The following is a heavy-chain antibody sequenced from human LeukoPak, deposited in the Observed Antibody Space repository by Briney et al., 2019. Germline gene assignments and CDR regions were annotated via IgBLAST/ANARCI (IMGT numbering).Heavy chain of an antibody. J-gene: IGHJ4*02. CDR1: GFTFSSYW. CDR2: IKQDGSEK. V-gene: IGHV3-7*03. Sequence: GGSLRLSCAASGFTFSSYWMSWVRQAPGKGLEWVANIKQDGSEKYYVDSVKGRFTISRDNSKNTLYLQMNSLRAEDTAVYYCALHAGGKIGYYFDYWGQGTLVTVSS. CDR3: ALHAGGKIGYYFDY. D-gene: IGHD4-23*01.